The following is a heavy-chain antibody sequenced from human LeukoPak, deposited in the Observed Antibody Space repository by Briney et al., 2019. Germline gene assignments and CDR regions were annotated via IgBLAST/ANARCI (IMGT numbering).Heavy chain of an antibody. CDR2: IYHSGST. D-gene: IGHD3-9*01. V-gene: IGHV4-4*02. Sequence: GSLRLSCAASGFTFSNSWMSWVRQAPGEGLEWIGEIYHSGSTNYNPSLKSRVTISVDKSKNQFSLKLSSVTAADTAVYYCARSFLRYSVDYWGQGTLVTVSS. CDR1: GFTFSNSW. J-gene: IGHJ4*02. CDR3: ARSFLRYSVDY.